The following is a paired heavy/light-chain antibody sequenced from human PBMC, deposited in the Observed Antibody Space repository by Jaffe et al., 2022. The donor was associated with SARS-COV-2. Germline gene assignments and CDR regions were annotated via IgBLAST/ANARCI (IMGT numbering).Light chain of an antibody. V-gene: IGKV3-11*01. CDR1: QSLGTY. CDR2: DAS. CDR3: QQRRDWPLS. Sequence: EIVVTQSPATLSLSPGERATLSCRASQSLGTYLGWYQQKPGQAPRLLIYDASTRATGIPGRFSGSGSGTDFTLTISGLEPEDSAVYYCQQRRDWPLSFGQGTRLEIK. J-gene: IGKJ5*01.
Heavy chain of an antibody. J-gene: IGHJ4*02. CDR3: ATDYDIVVAYLRYNDY. CDR1: GFTFINYA. D-gene: IGHD2-15*01. Sequence: EVRLVESGGGFQQPGGSLRLSCAASGFTFINYAMAWVRQAPEKGLEWVATVGRYDHVTYYAESVRGRFTISRDNSKNTVYLQMNSLRADDTAIYYCATDYDIVVAYLRYNDYWGQGALVTVS. V-gene: IGHV3-23*04. CDR2: VGRYDHVT.